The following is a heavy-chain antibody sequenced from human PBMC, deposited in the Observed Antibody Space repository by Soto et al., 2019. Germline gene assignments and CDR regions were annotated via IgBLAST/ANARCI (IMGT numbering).Heavy chain of an antibody. D-gene: IGHD3-10*01. V-gene: IGHV3-74*01. J-gene: IGHJ4*02. CDR3: AREYYGSGI. Sequence: VQLVESGGALLQPWGSLRISCAASGFTFSAYWMFWVRQAPGKGLVWLSRINSDGTITDYADSVRVRFTISRDNAENTLYLQLNSLRADDTAVYYCAREYYGSGIWGQGTLVTVSS. CDR1: GFTFSAYW. CDR2: INSDGTIT.